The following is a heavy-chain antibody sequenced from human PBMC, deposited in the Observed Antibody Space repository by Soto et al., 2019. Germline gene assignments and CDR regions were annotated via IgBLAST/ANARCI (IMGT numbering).Heavy chain of an antibody. J-gene: IGHJ4*02. CDR1: GGTFSSYA. D-gene: IGHD3-22*01. Sequence: QVQLVQSGAEVKKPGSSVKVSCKASGGTFSSYAISWVRQAPGQGLEWMGGIIPIFGTANYAQKFQGRVKITADESTSTAYMGLSSLRSEDTAVYYCARSRHYYDSSGYPTDYWGQGTLVTVSS. CDR2: IIPIFGTA. CDR3: ARSRHYYDSSGYPTDY. V-gene: IGHV1-69*01.